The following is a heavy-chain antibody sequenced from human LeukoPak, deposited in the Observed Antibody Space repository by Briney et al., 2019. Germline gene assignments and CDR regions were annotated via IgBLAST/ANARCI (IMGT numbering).Heavy chain of an antibody. V-gene: IGHV3-30*18. D-gene: IGHD3-22*01. CDR2: ISYDGSNK. J-gene: IGHJ4*02. Sequence: GGSLRLSCAASGFTFSSYGMHWVRQAPGKGQEWVAVISYDGSNKYYADSVKGRFTISRDNSKNTLYLQMNSLRAEDTAVYYCAKDYYYDSSGYPPDYWGQGTLVTVSS. CDR1: GFTFSSYG. CDR3: AKDYYYDSSGYPPDY.